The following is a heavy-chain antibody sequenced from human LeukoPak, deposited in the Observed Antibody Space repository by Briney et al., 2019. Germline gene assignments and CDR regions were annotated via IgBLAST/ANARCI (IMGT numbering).Heavy chain of an antibody. D-gene: IGHD5-18*01. J-gene: IGHJ4*02. Sequence: SETLSLTCTVSGGSISSSSYYWGWIRQPPGKGLEWIGSIYYSGSTYYNPSLKSRVTISVDTSKNQFSLKLSSVTAADTAVYYCARYTTYSYGYHFDYWGQGTLVTVSS. CDR2: IYYSGST. CDR1: GGSISSSSYY. CDR3: ARYTTYSYGYHFDY. V-gene: IGHV4-39*07.